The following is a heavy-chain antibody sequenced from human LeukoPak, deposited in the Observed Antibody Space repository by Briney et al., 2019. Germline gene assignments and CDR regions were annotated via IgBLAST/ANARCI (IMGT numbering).Heavy chain of an antibody. D-gene: IGHD6-13*01. V-gene: IGHV1-2*02. Sequence: ASVKVSCKASGYTFTGYYMHWVRQAPGQGLEWMGWINPNSGDTNYAQNFQGRVTMTRDTSINTAYVELSSLRSDDTAVYYCARIKWTAANDWGQGTLVTVS. CDR3: ARIKWTAAND. CDR1: GYTFTGYY. CDR2: INPNSGDT. J-gene: IGHJ4*02.